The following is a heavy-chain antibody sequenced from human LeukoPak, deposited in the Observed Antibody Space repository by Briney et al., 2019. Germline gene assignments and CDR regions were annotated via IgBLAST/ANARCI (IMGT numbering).Heavy chain of an antibody. CDR1: GFFFDDYG. J-gene: IGHJ6*02. CDR2: ISWQSNTR. V-gene: IGHV3-9*01. CDR3: AAEDPLGMDV. Sequence: PGRSLRLSCAASGFFFDDYGMHWVRQVPGKGLEWVSGISWQSNTRKYADSVRGRFTISRDNAKNSLYLQMNSLKAEDTAVYYCAAEDPLGMDVWGQGTTVTVSS.